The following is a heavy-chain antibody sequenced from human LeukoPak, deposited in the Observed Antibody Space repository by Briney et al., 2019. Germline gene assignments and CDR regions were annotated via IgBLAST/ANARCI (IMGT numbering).Heavy chain of an antibody. J-gene: IGHJ4*02. Sequence: ASVKVSCKASGYTFTSYYMHWVRQAPGQGLEWMGWINPNSGGTNYAQKFQGSVTMTRDTSISTAYMELSRLRSDDTAVYYCARGSGSGWLFDYWGQGTLVTVSS. V-gene: IGHV1-2*02. D-gene: IGHD6-19*01. CDR2: INPNSGGT. CDR3: ARGSGSGWLFDY. CDR1: GYTFTSYY.